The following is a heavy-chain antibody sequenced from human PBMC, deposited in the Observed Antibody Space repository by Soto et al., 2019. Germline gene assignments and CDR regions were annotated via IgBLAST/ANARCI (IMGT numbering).Heavy chain of an antibody. CDR1: GFTFSNHW. J-gene: IGHJ4*02. V-gene: IGHV3-7*01. Sequence: GGSLRLSCAASGFTFSNHWMNWVRQVPGRGMEWVAKIKEDGSSTYFADSVRGRFTISRDTAKNALFLQMNSLRVEDTAIYYCAKDVEWSLDSLGRGTLVTVSS. CDR2: IKEDGSST. CDR3: AKDVEWSLDS. D-gene: IGHD3-3*01.